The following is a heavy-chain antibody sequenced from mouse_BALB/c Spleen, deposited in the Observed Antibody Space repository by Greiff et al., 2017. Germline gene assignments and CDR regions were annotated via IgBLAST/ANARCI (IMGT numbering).Heavy chain of an antibody. CDR1: GYTFTDYA. D-gene: IGHD2-3*01. V-gene: IGHV1S137*01. CDR2: ISTYYGDA. CDR3: ARFDGYFYYAMDY. J-gene: IGHJ4*01. Sequence: VKLMESGAELVRPGVSVKISCKGSGYTFTDYAMHWVKQSHAKSLEWIGVISTYYGDASYNQKFKGKATMTVDKSSSTAYMELARLTSEDSAIYYCARFDGYFYYAMDYWGQGTSVTVSS.